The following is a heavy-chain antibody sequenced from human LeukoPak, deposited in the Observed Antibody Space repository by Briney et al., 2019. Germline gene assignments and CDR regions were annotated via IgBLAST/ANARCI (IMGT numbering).Heavy chain of an antibody. CDR1: GFTVSSNY. J-gene: IGHJ4*02. CDR2: IYGGGNI. V-gene: IGHV3-53*01. D-gene: IGHD5-24*01. CDR3: ARGAGYNYPYYFDY. Sequence: GGSLRLSCAASGFTVSSNYMSWVRQAPGKGLEWVSVIYGGGNIYYADSVKGRFTISRDNSKNTLYLQMNSLRAEDTAVYYCARGAGYNYPYYFDYWGQGTLVTVSS.